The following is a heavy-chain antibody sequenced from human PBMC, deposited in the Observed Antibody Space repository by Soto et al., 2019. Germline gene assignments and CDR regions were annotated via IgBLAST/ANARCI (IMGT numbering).Heavy chain of an antibody. D-gene: IGHD4-17*01. CDR1: SGSISRSNW. CDR2: IYHSGST. J-gene: IGHJ4*02. CDR3: ARSPTVTRTFDY. Sequence: PSETLSLTCAVSSGSISRSNWWSWVRQPPGKGLEWIGEIYHSGSTNYNPSLKSRVTISVDKSKNQFSLKLSSVTAADTAVYYCARSPTVTRTFDYWGQGTLVTVSS. V-gene: IGHV4-4*02.